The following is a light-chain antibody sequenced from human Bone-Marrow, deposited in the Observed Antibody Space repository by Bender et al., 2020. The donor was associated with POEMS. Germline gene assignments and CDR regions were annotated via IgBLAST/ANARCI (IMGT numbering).Light chain of an antibody. Sequence: QSALTQPASVSGSPGQSLTISCTGTSSDVGGYHYVSWYQQHPGKAPKLMIYDVDSRPSGVSNRFSGSKSGNTASLTISGLQADDEADYFCSSYTSSTTYVFGTGTKVTVL. CDR1: SSDVGGYHY. V-gene: IGLV2-14*01. CDR3: SSYTSSTTYV. CDR2: DVD. J-gene: IGLJ1*01.